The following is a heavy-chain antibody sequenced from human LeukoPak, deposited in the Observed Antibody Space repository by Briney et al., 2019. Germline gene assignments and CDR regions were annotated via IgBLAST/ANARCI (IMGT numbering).Heavy chain of an antibody. CDR2: FDPEDGET. CDR1: GYTLTELS. CDR3: ATSTRAVVLFDY. D-gene: IGHD2-15*01. Sequence: ASVKVSCKVSGYTLTELSMHWVRQAPGKGLEWMGGFDPEDGETIYAQKFQGRVTMTEDTSTDTAYMELSSLRSEDTAVYYCATSTRAVVLFDYWGQGTLVTVSS. J-gene: IGHJ4*02. V-gene: IGHV1-24*01.